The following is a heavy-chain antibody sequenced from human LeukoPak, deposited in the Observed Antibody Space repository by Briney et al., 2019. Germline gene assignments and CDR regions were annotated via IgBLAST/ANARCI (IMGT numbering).Heavy chain of an antibody. D-gene: IGHD3-10*01. CDR3: ARVGGITMVRDH. CDR1: GGSISSSIYY. V-gene: IGHV4-39*07. Sequence: SETLSLTCIVSGGSISSSIYYWAWVRQPPGKGLEWIGTVFYNGATQYSPSLRSRVTISIDTSTNQFSLKLTSVTAADTAVYYCARVGGITMVRDHWGQGTLVTVSS. CDR2: VFYNGAT. J-gene: IGHJ4*02.